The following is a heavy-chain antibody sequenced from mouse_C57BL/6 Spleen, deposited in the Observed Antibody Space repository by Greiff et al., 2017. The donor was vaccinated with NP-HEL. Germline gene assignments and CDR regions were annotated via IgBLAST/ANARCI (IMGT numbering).Heavy chain of an antibody. CDR2: ISYSGST. V-gene: IGHV3-8*01. J-gene: IGHJ1*03. Sequence: EVQRVESGPGLAKPSQTLSLTCSVTGYSITSDYWNWIRKFPGNKLEYMGYISYSGSTYYNPSLKSRISITRDTSKNQYYLQLNSVTTEDTATYYCARGSTVVAPYWYFDVWGTGTTVTVSS. CDR3: ARGSTVVAPYWYFDV. CDR1: GYSITSDY. D-gene: IGHD1-1*01.